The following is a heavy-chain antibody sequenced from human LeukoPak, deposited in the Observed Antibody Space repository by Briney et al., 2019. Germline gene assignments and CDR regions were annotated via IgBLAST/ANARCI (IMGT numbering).Heavy chain of an antibody. CDR1: GYTFSGYF. CDR3: TRDLSSTPNWELDY. J-gene: IGHJ4*02. D-gene: IGHD1-1*01. Sequence: ASVKVSCKSSGYTFSGYFVHWVRQPPGQGVEWMGRINACSGDTDFAQKLQGRVTMTRDTFVSTAYMEVSGMTADDTAMYYCTRDLSSTPNWELDYWGQGTLVTVSS. V-gene: IGHV1-2*06. CDR2: INACSGDT.